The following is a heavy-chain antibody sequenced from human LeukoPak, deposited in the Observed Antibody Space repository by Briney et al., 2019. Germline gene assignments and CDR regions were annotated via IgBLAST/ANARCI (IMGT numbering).Heavy chain of an antibody. CDR3: ARSLRAAIPGTDY. J-gene: IGHJ4*02. CDR2: INHSGST. D-gene: IGHD2-2*02. CDR1: GGSFSGYY. Sequence: PSETLSLTCAVYGGSFSGYYWSWIRQPPGKGLEWIGEINHSGSTNYNPSLKGRVTISVDTSKNQFSLKLSSVTAADTAVFYCARSLRAAIPGTDYWGQGTLVTVSS. V-gene: IGHV4-34*01.